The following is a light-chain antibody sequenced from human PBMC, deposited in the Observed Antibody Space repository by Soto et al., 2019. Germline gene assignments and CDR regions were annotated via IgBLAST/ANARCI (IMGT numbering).Light chain of an antibody. Sequence: EIVLTQSAATLSSSPGERATLSSRASQSVGSYLAWYQQKPAHAPRLLIFDASNMVTGIPARFSGSGSGTDFTITISSLEPEDFAVYYCQQRRNWLTFGGGTKVEIK. CDR3: QQRRNWLT. CDR2: DAS. J-gene: IGKJ4*01. V-gene: IGKV3-11*01. CDR1: QSVGSY.